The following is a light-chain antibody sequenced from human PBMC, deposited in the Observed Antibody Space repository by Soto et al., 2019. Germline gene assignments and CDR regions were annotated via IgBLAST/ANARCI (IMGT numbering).Light chain of an antibody. V-gene: IGKV3-15*01. J-gene: IGKJ2*01. CDR2: GAS. CDR1: QSVGSN. Sequence: EIVMTQSPATLSVSPGERASLSCRASQSVGSNLAWYQQTAGQAPRLLIYGASTRATGIPARFSGSGSGTAFTLTNSSLQSEVFAVYSCQQYTNWPYTFGQGTNLEI. CDR3: QQYTNWPYT.